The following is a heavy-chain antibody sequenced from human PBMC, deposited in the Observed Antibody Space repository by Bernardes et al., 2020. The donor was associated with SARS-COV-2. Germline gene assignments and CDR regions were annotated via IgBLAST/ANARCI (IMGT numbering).Heavy chain of an antibody. D-gene: IGHD2-21*02. CDR3: ARTRTTISTTGIPVDY. CDR1: GYTFTTSY. V-gene: IGHV1-46*01. CDR2: ISLSGGGT. J-gene: IGHJ4*02. Sequence: ASVKVSCKASGYTFTTSYMHWVRQAPGQGLEWMGVISLSGGGTNYAQKFQGRVTMTRDTSTSTVYMELSWLGSDDTAIYYCARTRTTISTTGIPVDYWGQGTLATVSS.